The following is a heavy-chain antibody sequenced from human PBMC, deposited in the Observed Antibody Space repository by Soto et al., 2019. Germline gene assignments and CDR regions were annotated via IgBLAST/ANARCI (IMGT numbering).Heavy chain of an antibody. CDR2: IYYSGST. D-gene: IGHD3-3*01. CDR3: ATLRYHTPGERDGMDV. V-gene: IGHV4-30-4*01. CDR1: GGSISSGDYY. J-gene: IGHJ6*02. Sequence: PSETLSLTCTVSGGSISSGDYYWSWIRQPPGKGLEWIGYIYYSGSTYYNPSLKSRVTISVDTSKNQFSLKLSSVTAADTAVYYCATLRYHTPGERDGMDVWGQGTTVTVSS.